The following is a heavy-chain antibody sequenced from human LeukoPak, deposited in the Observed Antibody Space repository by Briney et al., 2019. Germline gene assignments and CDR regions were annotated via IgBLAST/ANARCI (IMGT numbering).Heavy chain of an antibody. CDR1: GFTFSSYA. CDR3: ARDIYGGNPPY. Sequence: GGSLRLSCAASGFTFSSYAMHWVRQAPGKGLEWVAVISYDGSNKYYADSVKGRFTISRDNSKNTLYLQMNSLRAEDTAVYYCARDIYGGNPPYWGQGTLVTVSS. V-gene: IGHV3-30*01. D-gene: IGHD4-23*01. J-gene: IGHJ4*02. CDR2: ISYDGSNK.